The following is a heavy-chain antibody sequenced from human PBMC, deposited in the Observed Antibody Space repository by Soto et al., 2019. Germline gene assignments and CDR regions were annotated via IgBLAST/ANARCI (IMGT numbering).Heavy chain of an antibody. D-gene: IGHD2-2*01. J-gene: IGHJ6*02. CDR1: GGSISSGDYY. Sequence: QVQLQESGPGLVKPSQTLFLTCTVSGGSISSGDYYWSWIRQPPGKGLEWIGYIYYSGSTYYNPSLKSRVTISVDTSKNQFSLKLSSVTAADTAVYYCARVLIVVVPAARRDDYGMDVWGQGTTVTVSS. V-gene: IGHV4-30-4*01. CDR2: IYYSGST. CDR3: ARVLIVVVPAARRDDYGMDV.